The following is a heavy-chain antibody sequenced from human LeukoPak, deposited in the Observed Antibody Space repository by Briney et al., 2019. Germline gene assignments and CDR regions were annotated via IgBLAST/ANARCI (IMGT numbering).Heavy chain of an antibody. D-gene: IGHD2-2*01. CDR1: GFTFSSYS. CDR2: ISSSSSTI. V-gene: IGHV3-48*01. Sequence: GGSLRLSCAASGFTFSSYSMNWVRQAPGKGLEWVSYISSSSSTIYYADSVKGRFTISRDNAKNSLYLQMNSLRAEDTAVYYCAREGRVRVVVPAATLFDYWGQGTLVTVSS. J-gene: IGHJ4*02. CDR3: AREGRVRVVVPAATLFDY.